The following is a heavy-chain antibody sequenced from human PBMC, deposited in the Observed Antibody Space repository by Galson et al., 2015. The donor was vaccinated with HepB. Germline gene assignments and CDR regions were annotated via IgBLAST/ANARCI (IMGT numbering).Heavy chain of an antibody. J-gene: IGHJ4*02. CDR1: GYTFTSYA. CDR3: ARSVVVVVPAAMYYFDY. D-gene: IGHD2-2*01. Sequence: SVKVSRKASGYTFTSYAMNWVRQAPGQGLEWMGWINTNTGNPTYAQGFTGRFVFSLDTSVSTAYLQISSLKAEDTAVYYCARSVVVVVPAAMYYFDYWGQGTLVTVSS. V-gene: IGHV7-4-1*02. CDR2: INTNTGNP.